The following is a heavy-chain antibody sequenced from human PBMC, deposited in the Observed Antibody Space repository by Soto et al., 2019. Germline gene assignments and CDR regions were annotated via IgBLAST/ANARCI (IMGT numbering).Heavy chain of an antibody. D-gene: IGHD3-22*01. CDR2: MNPNSGNT. J-gene: IGHJ5*02. Sequence: QVQLVQSGAEVKKPGASVKVSCKASGYTFNSYDINWVRQDTGQGLEWMGWMNPNSGNTGYAQKFQGRVTMTRNTSISTAYMELSSLRSEDPAVYYCAGEGNYYDSSGYFGPWFDPWGQGTLVTVSS. CDR1: GYTFNSYD. V-gene: IGHV1-8*01. CDR3: AGEGNYYDSSGYFGPWFDP.